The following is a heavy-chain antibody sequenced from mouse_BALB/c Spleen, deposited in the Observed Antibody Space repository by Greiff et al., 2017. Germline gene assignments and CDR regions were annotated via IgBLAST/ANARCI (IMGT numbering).Heavy chain of an antibody. CDR3: AGYITTAPYYYAMDY. J-gene: IGHJ4*01. Sequence: VQLQQPGAELVKPGASVKLSCKASGYTFTSYWMHWVKQRPGQGLERIGEIDPSDSYTNYNQKFKGKATLTVDKSSSTAYMQLSSLTSEDSAVYYCAGYITTAPYYYAMDYWGQGTSVTVSS. CDR2: IDPSDSYT. CDR1: GYTFTSYW. V-gene: IGHV1-69*02. D-gene: IGHD1-2*01.